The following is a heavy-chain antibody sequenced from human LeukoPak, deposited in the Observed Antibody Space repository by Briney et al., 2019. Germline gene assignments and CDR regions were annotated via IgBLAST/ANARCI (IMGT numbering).Heavy chain of an antibody. CDR1: GFTVSSNY. Sequence: HPGGSLRLSCAASGFTVSSNYMSWVRQAPGKGLEWVSVIYSGGSTYYADSVKGRFTISRDNSKNTLYLQMNSLRAEDTAVYYCARGQGRFGVVSVGFDYWGQGTLVTVSS. D-gene: IGHD3-3*01. V-gene: IGHV3-66*01. CDR3: ARGQGRFGVVSVGFDY. J-gene: IGHJ4*02. CDR2: IYSGGST.